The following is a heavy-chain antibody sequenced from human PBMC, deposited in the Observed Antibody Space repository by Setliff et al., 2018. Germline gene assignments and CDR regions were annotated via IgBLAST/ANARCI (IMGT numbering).Heavy chain of an antibody. CDR2: IIPLLDIA. CDR1: GGTFSSYA. V-gene: IGHV1-69*10. D-gene: IGHD3-22*01. J-gene: IGHJ4*02. CDR3: ASGYYDSSGYLPFDY. Sequence: SVKVSCKASGGTFSSYAISWVRQAPGQGLEWMGGIIPLLDIAKYAEKVKGRVTITADKSTSTAYVELSSLRSEDTAVYYCASGYYDSSGYLPFDYWGQGTLVTVSS.